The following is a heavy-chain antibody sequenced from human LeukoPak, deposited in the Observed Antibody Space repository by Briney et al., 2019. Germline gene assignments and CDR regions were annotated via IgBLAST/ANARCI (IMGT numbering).Heavy chain of an antibody. V-gene: IGHV1-18*01. CDR2: ISAYNGNT. CDR3: ARDRTYYDYVWGSYRPFGFGY. J-gene: IGHJ4*02. D-gene: IGHD3-16*02. CDR1: GYTFTSYG. Sequence: ASVKVSCKASGYTFTSYGISWVRQAPGQGLEWMGWISAYNGNTNCAQKLQGRVTMTTDTSTSTAYMELRSLRSDDTAVYYCARDRTYYDYVWGSYRPFGFGYWGQGTLVTVSS.